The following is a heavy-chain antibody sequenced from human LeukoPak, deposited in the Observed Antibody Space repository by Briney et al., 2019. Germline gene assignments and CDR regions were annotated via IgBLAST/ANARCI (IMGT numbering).Heavy chain of an antibody. CDR2: IYYSGST. V-gene: IGHV4-31*03. CDR1: GDSISSGGYY. J-gene: IGHJ4*02. CDR3: ARARGQLADLDY. Sequence: SETLSPTCTVSGDSISSGGYYWSWIRQHPGKGLEWIGYIYYSGSTSYNPSLKSRVTISLDTSKNQFSLKLSSVTAADTAVYYCARARGQLADLDYWGQGTLVTVSS. D-gene: IGHD6-13*01.